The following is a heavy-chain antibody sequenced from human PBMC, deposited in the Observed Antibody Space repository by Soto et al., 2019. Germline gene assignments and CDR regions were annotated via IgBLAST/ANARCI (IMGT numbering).Heavy chain of an antibody. Sequence: ASVKVSCKASGGTFSSYAISWVRQAPGQGLEWMGGIIPIFGTANYAQKFQGRVTITADESTSPAYMELSSLRSEDTAVYYCARDSRESDVLRSGFWFDPWGQGTLVTVSS. CDR1: GGTFSSYA. CDR3: ARDSRESDVLRSGFWFDP. CDR2: IIPIFGTA. J-gene: IGHJ5*02. V-gene: IGHV1-69*13. D-gene: IGHD3-16*01.